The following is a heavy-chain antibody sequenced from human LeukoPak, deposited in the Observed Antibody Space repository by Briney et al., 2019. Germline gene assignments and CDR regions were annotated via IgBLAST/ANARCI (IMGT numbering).Heavy chain of an antibody. D-gene: IGHD3-22*01. CDR2: IYWEDDK. J-gene: IGHJ4*02. Sequence: ESGPTLVNPTQTLTLTCTFSGFALSTSGVGVGWIRQPPGKALEWLALIYWEDDKGYSPALKSRLTITKDTSKNQVVLTMTNMDPVDTATYYCAPRTTYYYDSSGYYAYYFDSWGQRTPVTVSS. V-gene: IGHV2-5*02. CDR3: APRTTYYYDSSGYYAYYFDS. CDR1: GFALSTSGVG.